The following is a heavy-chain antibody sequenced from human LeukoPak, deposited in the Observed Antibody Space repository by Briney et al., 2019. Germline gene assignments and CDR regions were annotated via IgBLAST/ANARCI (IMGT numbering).Heavy chain of an antibody. CDR2: ISWNSNKI. V-gene: IGHV3-9*01. CDR1: GFTFDDYA. J-gene: IGHJ4*02. CDR3: ARGGSGYYGNDY. Sequence: GGSLRLSCVASGFTFDDYAMHWVRQAPGKGLEWVSGISWNSNKIGYADSVKGRFTISRDNAKNSLYLQMNSLRAEDTAVYYCARGGSGYYGNDYWGQGTLVTVSS. D-gene: IGHD3-22*01.